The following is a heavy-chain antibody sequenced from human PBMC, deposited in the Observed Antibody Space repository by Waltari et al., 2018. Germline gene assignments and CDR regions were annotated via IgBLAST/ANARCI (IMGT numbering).Heavy chain of an antibody. Sequence: QVQLQESGPGLVKPSETLSLTCTVSGGSISSYYWSWIRQPPGKGLEWIGYIYYSGSTNYNPSLKRRVTISVDTSKNQFSLKLSSVTAADTAVYYCARGPLRGVNYYGIDVWGQGTTVTVSS. CDR3: ARGPLRGVNYYGIDV. J-gene: IGHJ6*02. CDR2: IYYSGST. D-gene: IGHD3-10*01. V-gene: IGHV4-59*01. CDR1: GGSISSYY.